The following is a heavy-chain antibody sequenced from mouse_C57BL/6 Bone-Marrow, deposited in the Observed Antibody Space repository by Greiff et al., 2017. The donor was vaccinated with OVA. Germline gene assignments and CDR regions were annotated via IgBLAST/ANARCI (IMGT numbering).Heavy chain of an antibody. J-gene: IGHJ3*01. CDR2: INPGSGGT. CDR3: ARWDWTRGFAY. Sequence: VQLQQSGAELVRPGPSVKVSCKASGYAFTNYLIEWVKQRPGQGLEWIGVINPGSGGTNYNEKFKGKATLTADKSSSTAYMQLSSLTSEDSAVYFCARWDWTRGFAYWGQGTLVTVSA. D-gene: IGHD4-1*01. V-gene: IGHV1-54*01. CDR1: GYAFTNYL.